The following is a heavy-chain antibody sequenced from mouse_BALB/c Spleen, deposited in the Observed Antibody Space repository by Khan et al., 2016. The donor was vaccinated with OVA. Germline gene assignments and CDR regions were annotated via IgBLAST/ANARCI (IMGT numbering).Heavy chain of an antibody. CDR2: MSSGSSTI. V-gene: IGHV5-17*02. CDR1: GFSFSSFG. J-gene: IGHJ1*01. D-gene: IGHD2-1*01. Sequence: DVMLVESGGGLVQPGGSRKLSCAASGFSFSSFGMHWVRQAPKKGLEWVAYMSSGSSTIYYVDTVKGRFTISRDNPKNTLFLQMTSLRSEDTVMYYCARSGGNFHWYFDVWGAGTSVTVSS. CDR3: ARSGGNFHWYFDV.